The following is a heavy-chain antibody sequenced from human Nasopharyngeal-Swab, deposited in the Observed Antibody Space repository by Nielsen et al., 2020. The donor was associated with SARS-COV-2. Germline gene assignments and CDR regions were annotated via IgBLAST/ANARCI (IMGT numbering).Heavy chain of an antibody. V-gene: IGHV4-4*02. CDR2: IFHSGST. Sequence: SETLSLTCAVSGGSISSSNWWRWVRQPPGKGLEWIGEIFHSGSTNYNPSLKSRVTMSVDKSKNQFSLKLSSVTAADTAVYYCATLTWVRGWSDVFDIWGQGTMVTVSS. J-gene: IGHJ3*02. CDR1: GGSISSSNW. D-gene: IGHD4/OR15-4a*01. CDR3: ATLTWVRGWSDVFDI.